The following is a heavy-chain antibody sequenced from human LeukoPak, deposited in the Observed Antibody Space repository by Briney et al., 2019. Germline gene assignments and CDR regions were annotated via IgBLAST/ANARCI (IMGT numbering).Heavy chain of an antibody. Sequence: GASVKVSRKASGYTFTSYDINWVRQATGQGLEWMGWMNPNSGNTGYAQKFQGRVTMTRNTSISTAYMELSSLRSEDTAVYYCARAGPLGYVRVIHNWFDPWGQGTLVTVPS. CDR3: ARAGPLGYVRVIHNWFDP. V-gene: IGHV1-8*01. CDR1: GYTFTSYD. J-gene: IGHJ5*02. CDR2: MNPNSGNT. D-gene: IGHD3-10*02.